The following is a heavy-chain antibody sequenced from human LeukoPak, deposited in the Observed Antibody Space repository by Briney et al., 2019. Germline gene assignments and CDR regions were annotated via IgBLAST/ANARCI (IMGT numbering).Heavy chain of an antibody. V-gene: IGHV3-30*04. CDR3: ARDRSRYVDY. J-gene: IGHJ4*02. Sequence: GRSLRLSCAASGFTFSSYAMHWVRQAPGKGLEWVAVIYYDASNKLYADSVKGRFTISRDNSKNMLYLQMNSLRVDDTAVYYCARDRSRYVDYWSQGTLVTVSS. CDR1: GFTFSSYA. CDR2: IYYDASNK. D-gene: IGHD2-2*01.